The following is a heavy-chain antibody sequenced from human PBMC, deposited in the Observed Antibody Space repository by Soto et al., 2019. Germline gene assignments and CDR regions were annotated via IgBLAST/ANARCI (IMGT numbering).Heavy chain of an antibody. J-gene: IGHJ4*02. CDR3: ASLVGATRRGDY. CDR1: GYTFTGYY. D-gene: IGHD1-26*01. V-gene: IGHV1-2*02. CDR2: INPNSGGT. Sequence: GASVKVSCKASGYTFTGYYLHWVRQAPGQGLEWMGWINPNSGGTNYAQKFQGRVTMTRDTSITTAYMELSSLRSDDTAVYYCASLVGATRRGDYWGQGTLVTVSS.